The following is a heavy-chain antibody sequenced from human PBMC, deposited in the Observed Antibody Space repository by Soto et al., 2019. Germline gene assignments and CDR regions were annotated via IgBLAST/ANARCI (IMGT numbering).Heavy chain of an antibody. D-gene: IGHD1-26*01. CDR3: ARGWETVGSTTPFAY. Sequence: QVQLVQSGAEVKKPGSSVKVSCKASGGTFSNYAISWVRQAPGQGLEWMGGIIPIFGTRNYAQKFQGRVTITADKSTSTAYMEVRNLRSDDKAVYYCARGWETVGSTTPFAYWGQGTLVTVSS. CDR2: IIPIFGTR. CDR1: GGTFSNYA. J-gene: IGHJ4*02. V-gene: IGHV1-69*06.